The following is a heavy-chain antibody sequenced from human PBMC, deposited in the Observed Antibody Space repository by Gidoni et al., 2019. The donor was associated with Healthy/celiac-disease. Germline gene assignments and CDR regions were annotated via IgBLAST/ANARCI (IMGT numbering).Heavy chain of an antibody. CDR2: IVVGSGNT. V-gene: IGHV1-58*01. D-gene: IGHD3-22*01. J-gene: IGHJ4*02. CDR3: AADRYGSSGYLAFDY. Sequence: QMQLVQSGPEVKKPGTSGKVSCKASGFTFTSSAVQWVRQARGQRLEWIGWIVVGSGNTNYAQKFQEIVTITRDMSTSTAYMELSILRSEDTAVYYCAADRYGSSGYLAFDYWGQGTLVTVSS. CDR1: GFTFTSSA.